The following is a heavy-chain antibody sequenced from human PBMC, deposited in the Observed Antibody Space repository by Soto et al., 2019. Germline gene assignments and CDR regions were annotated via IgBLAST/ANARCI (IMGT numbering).Heavy chain of an antibody. CDR3: ARRSRRYFDWLPPRDGMDV. CDR1: GFTVSSNY. J-gene: IGHJ6*02. CDR2: IYSGGNT. V-gene: IGHV3-53*01. D-gene: IGHD3-9*01. Sequence: GGSLRLSCAASGFTVSSNYMSWVRQAPGKGLEWVSVIYSGGNTYYADSVKGRFTISRDNSKNTLYLQMNSLRAEDTAVYYCARRSRRYFDWLPPRDGMDVWGQGTTVTVSS.